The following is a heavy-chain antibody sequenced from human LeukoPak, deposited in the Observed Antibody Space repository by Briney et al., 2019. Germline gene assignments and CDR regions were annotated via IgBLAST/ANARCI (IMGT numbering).Heavy chain of an antibody. V-gene: IGHV4-4*07. J-gene: IGHJ6*03. Sequence: SETLSLTCTVSGGSISSYYWSWIRQPAGKGLEWIGRIYTSGSTNYNPSLKSRVTMSVDTSNNQFSLKLSSVTAADTAVYYCARVTRSGYQRHYYYYYYMDVWGKGTTVTVSS. CDR3: ARVTRSGYQRHYYYYYYMDV. CDR1: GGSISSYY. CDR2: IYTSGST. D-gene: IGHD3-3*01.